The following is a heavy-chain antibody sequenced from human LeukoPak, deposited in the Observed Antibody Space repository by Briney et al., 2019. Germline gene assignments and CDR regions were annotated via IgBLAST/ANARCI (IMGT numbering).Heavy chain of an antibody. D-gene: IGHD3-16*02. CDR1: GGTFSSYA. Sequence: ASVKVSCKASGGTFSSYAISWVRQAPGQELEWMGGIIPIFGTANYAQKFQGRVTITADKSTSTAYMELSSLRSEDTAVYYCARVGGDYDYVWGSYRLDYWGQGTLVTVSS. V-gene: IGHV1-69*06. CDR3: ARVGGDYDYVWGSYRLDY. J-gene: IGHJ4*02. CDR2: IIPIFGTA.